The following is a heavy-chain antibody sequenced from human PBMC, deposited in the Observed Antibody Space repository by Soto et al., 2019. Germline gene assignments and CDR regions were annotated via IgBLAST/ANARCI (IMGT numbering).Heavy chain of an antibody. Sequence: SETLSLTCAVSGDPISSSHWWSWVRQTPGKGLEWIGEIYHSGSINYNPSLKSRVIISADRSKNQFSLRLSSVTAADTAVYYCATSQLGEYFDYWGQGTLVTVSS. V-gene: IGHV4-4*02. CDR3: ATSQLGEYFDY. D-gene: IGHD1-26*01. CDR1: GDPISSSHW. CDR2: IYHSGSI. J-gene: IGHJ4*02.